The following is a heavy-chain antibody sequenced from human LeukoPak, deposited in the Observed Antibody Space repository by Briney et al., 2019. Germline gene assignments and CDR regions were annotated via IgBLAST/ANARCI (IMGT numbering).Heavy chain of an antibody. D-gene: IGHD3-10*01. Sequence: ASVKVSCKASGCTFTGYYMHWVRQAPGQGLEWMGWINPNSGGTNYAQKFQGRVTMTRDTSISTAYMELSSLRYDDTAVYYCATNILVRDIINWFDPWGQGTLVTVSS. CDR1: GCTFTGYY. J-gene: IGHJ5*02. V-gene: IGHV1-2*02. CDR2: INPNSGGT. CDR3: ATNILVRDIINWFDP.